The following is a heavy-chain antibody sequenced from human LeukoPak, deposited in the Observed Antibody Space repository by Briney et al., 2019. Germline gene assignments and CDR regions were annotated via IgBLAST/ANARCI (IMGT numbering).Heavy chain of an antibody. Sequence: SETLSLTCTVSGYSISSGYYWGWIRQPPGKGLEWIGSIYHSGSTYYNPSLKSRVTISVDTSKNQFSLKLSSVTAADTAVYYCARWGGFVVVVAANHFDYWGQGTLVTVSS. V-gene: IGHV4-38-2*02. CDR1: GYSISSGYY. J-gene: IGHJ4*02. CDR3: ARWGGFVVVVAANHFDY. CDR2: IYHSGST. D-gene: IGHD2-15*01.